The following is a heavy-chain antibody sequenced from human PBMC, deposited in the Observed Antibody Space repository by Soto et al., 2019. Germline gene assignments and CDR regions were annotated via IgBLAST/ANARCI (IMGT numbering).Heavy chain of an antibody. CDR3: ARVMSSSSSGYYYYYSGMDV. CDR2: ISTYNGDT. Sequence: ASVKVSCKASGYTFTRSGISWVRQAPGQGLEWMGWISTYNGDTNYAQTFQGRVTMTTDTSTSTVYMELRSLRSEDTAVYYCARVMSSSSSGYYYYYSGMDVWGQGTTVTVSS. D-gene: IGHD6-6*01. CDR1: GYTFTRSG. V-gene: IGHV1-18*01. J-gene: IGHJ6*02.